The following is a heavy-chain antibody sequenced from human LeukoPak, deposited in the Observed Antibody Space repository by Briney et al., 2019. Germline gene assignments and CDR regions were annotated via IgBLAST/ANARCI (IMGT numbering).Heavy chain of an antibody. Sequence: ETLSLTCFVSGGPFRSTSYYWSWVRQAPGKGLEYVSGISSDGDSTYYANSVKGRFIISRDNSKNMLYLQMGSLRAEDMAMYYCARADCSSSSCYTVAYWGQGTLVTVSS. D-gene: IGHD2-2*02. CDR2: ISSDGDST. V-gene: IGHV3-64*01. J-gene: IGHJ4*02. CDR3: ARADCSSSSCYTVAY. CDR1: GGPFRSTSY.